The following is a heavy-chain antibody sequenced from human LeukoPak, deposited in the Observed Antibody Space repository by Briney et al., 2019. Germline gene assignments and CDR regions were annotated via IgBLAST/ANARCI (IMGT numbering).Heavy chain of an antibody. CDR3: ARPNCSGGSCFPDAFDI. D-gene: IGHD2-15*01. CDR2: ISSSSSYI. CDR1: GFTFSSYS. V-gene: IGHV3-21*01. Sequence: PGGFLRLSCAASGFTFSSYSMNWVRQAPGKGLEWVSSISSSSSYIYYADSVKGRFTISRDNAKNSLYLQMNSLRAEDTAVYYCARPNCSGGSCFPDAFDIWGQGTMVTVSS. J-gene: IGHJ3*02.